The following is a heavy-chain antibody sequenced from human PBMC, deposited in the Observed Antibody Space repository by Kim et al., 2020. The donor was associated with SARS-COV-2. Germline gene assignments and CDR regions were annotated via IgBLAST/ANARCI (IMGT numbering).Heavy chain of an antibody. CDR3: ARGDGYNPSFDY. D-gene: IGHD5-12*01. CDR2: ISYDGSNK. J-gene: IGHJ4*02. CDR1: GFTFSSYA. V-gene: IGHV3-30*04. Sequence: GGSLRLSCAASGFTFSSYAMHWVRQAPGKGLEWVAVISYDGSNKYYADSVKGRFTISRDNSKNTLYLQMNSLRAEDTAVYYCARGDGYNPSFDYWGQGTLVTASS.